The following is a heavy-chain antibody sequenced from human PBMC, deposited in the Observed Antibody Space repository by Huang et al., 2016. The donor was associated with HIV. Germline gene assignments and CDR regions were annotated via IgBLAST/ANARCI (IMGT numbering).Heavy chain of an antibody. CDR3: AAHGRIVGIPAAPLRFDP. CDR1: GGSISSSSYY. J-gene: IGHJ5*02. CDR2: IYHSGPT. D-gene: IGHD6-13*01. V-gene: IGHV4-39*01. Sequence: QLQLQESGPGLVKPSETLSLTCTVSGGSISSSSYYWGWIRQPPGKGLEWLGSIYHSGPTYYKPALKRRVTISVDTSRTQFSLKLSSVTAADTAVYYCAAHGRIVGIPAAPLRFDPWGQGTLVTVSS.